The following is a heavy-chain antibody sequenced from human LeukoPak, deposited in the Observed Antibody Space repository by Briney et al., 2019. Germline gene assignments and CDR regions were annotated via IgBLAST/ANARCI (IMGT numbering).Heavy chain of an antibody. CDR2: ISAYNGNT. V-gene: IGHV1-18*01. Sequence: ASVKVSCKASGYTFTSYAISWVRQAPGQGLECMGWISAYNGNTYYAQNFQRRVTMTAHTSTSTAYMELRSLRSDDTAVYYCARVSYNWFDPWGQGTLLTVS. CDR1: GYTFTSYA. J-gene: IGHJ5*02. CDR3: ARVSYNWFDP. D-gene: IGHD6-6*01.